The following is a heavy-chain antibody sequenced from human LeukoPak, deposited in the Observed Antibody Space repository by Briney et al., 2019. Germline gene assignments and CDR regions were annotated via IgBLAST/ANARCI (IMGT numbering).Heavy chain of an antibody. V-gene: IGHV4-59*01. CDR1: GGSISSYY. Sequence: SETLSLTCTVPGGSISSYYWSWIRQPPGKGLEWTGYIYYSGSTNYNPSLKSRVTISVDTSKNQFSLKLSSVTAADTAVYYCARSGYCSSTSCQIAGWFDPWGQGTLVTVSS. J-gene: IGHJ5*02. D-gene: IGHD2-2*01. CDR3: ARSGYCSSTSCQIAGWFDP. CDR2: IYYSGST.